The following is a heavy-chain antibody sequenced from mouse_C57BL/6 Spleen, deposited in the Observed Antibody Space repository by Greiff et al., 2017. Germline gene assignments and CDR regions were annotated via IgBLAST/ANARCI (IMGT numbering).Heavy chain of an antibody. CDR1: GFTFSDYG. V-gene: IGHV5-17*01. Sequence: EVQLQQSGGGLVKPGGSLKLSCAASGFTFSDYGMHWVRQAPEKGLEWVAYLSSGSSTIYYADTVKGRFTISRDNAKNTLFLQMTSLRSEDTAMYYCARETAQAWFAYWGQGTLVTVSA. J-gene: IGHJ3*01. CDR2: LSSGSSTI. D-gene: IGHD3-2*02. CDR3: ARETAQAWFAY.